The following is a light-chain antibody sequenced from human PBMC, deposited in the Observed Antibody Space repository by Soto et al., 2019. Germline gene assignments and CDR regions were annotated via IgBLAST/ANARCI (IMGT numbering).Light chain of an antibody. CDR1: QTVSDNY. CDR3: QQYGGSPRVS. J-gene: IGKJ4*01. Sequence: EIVLTQSPGALSLSPGERATLSCRASQTVSDNYLAWYQQKPGQAPRLLIYGASTRATGIPDRFSGSGSGTDFTLTIIRLEPEDFAVYYCQQYGGSPRVSLGGGTKVEIK. V-gene: IGKV3-20*01. CDR2: GAS.